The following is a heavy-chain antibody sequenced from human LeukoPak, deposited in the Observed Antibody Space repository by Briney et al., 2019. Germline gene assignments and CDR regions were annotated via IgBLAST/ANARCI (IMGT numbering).Heavy chain of an antibody. D-gene: IGHD3-16*02. CDR2: IYTSGST. V-gene: IGHV4-61*02. CDR1: GGSISSGSYY. Sequence: PSETLSLTCTVSGGSISSGSYYWSWIRQPAGKGLEWIGRIYTSGSTNYNPSLKSRVTISVDTSKNQFSLKLSSVTAADTAVYYCARGPSSFGGVIVAPYYYGMDVWGQGTTVTVSS. CDR3: ARGPSSFGGVIVAPYYYGMDV. J-gene: IGHJ6*02.